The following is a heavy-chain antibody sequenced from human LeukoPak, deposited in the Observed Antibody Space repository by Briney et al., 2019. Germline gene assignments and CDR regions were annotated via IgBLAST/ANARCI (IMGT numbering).Heavy chain of an antibody. D-gene: IGHD3-16*01. CDR2: IYTDGST. CDR3: ARDRPAGGVGDFDH. Sequence: GGSLRLSCAAFGFTFSSHWMHWVRQGPGKGLEWVSAIYTDGSTYYAGSVKGRFTISRDNSENTLYLQMNSLRVEDTAVYYCARDRPAGGVGDFDHWGQGTLVTVSS. V-gene: IGHV3-66*01. CDR1: GFTFSSHW. J-gene: IGHJ4*02.